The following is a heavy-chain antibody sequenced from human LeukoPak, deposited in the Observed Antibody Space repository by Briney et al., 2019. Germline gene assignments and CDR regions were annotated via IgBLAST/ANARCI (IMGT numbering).Heavy chain of an antibody. CDR1: GYTLTELS. V-gene: IGHV1-24*01. CDR3: ATDWSTIFGVADRDDAFDI. J-gene: IGHJ3*02. Sequence: ASVKVSCKVFGYTLTELSMHWVRQAPGKGLEWMGGFDPEDGETIYAQKFQGRVTMTEDTSTDTAYMELSSLRSEDTAVYYCATDWSTIFGVADRDDAFDIWGQGTMVTVSS. CDR2: FDPEDGET. D-gene: IGHD3-3*01.